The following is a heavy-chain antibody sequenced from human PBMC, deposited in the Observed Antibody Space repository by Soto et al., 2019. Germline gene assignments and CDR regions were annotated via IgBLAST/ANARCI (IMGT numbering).Heavy chain of an antibody. CDR2: ISDXNGNK. D-gene: IGHD4-17*01. Sequence: SVKPSCEASGFTIARYCSSWVRQAPGQGLEWMGWISDXNGNKXHAQKLKGRVXXTTDTYTXXAYMELRSMRSDDTAVYYCARARGDKVRGWFDPWGKGTLVTVSS. CDR3: ARARGDKVRGWFDP. V-gene: IGHV1-18*01. CDR1: GFTIARYC. J-gene: IGHJ5*02.